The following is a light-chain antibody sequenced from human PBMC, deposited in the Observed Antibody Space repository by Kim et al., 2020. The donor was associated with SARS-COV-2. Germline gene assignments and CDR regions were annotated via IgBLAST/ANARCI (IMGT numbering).Light chain of an antibody. CDR3: AAWDDSLNGVV. V-gene: IGLV1-44*01. J-gene: IGLJ2*01. Sequence: ELTQPPSASGTPGQRVTISCSGSSSNIGSNTINWYQQLPGTAPKLLIYSNNQRPSGVPDRFSGSKSGTSASLAISGLQSEDEADYYCAAWDDSLNGVVFGGGTQLTVL. CDR1: SSNIGSNT. CDR2: SNN.